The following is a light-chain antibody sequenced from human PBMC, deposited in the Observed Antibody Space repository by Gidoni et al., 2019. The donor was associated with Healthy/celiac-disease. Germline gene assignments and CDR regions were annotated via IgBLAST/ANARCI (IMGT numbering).Light chain of an antibody. CDR1: QSISSW. CDR2: KAS. Sequence: DIQMTQSPSTLSASVGDRVTITCRASQSISSWLAWYQQKPGKAPKLLIYKASSLESGVPSRFSGSGSGTEFTLTISSLQPDDFATYYCQQYNSYPWTFGQXTKVESK. V-gene: IGKV1-5*03. J-gene: IGKJ1*01. CDR3: QQYNSYPWT.